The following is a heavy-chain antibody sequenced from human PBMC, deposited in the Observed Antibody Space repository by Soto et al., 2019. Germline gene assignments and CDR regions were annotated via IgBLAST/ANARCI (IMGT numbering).Heavy chain of an antibody. CDR2: IYHRGNT. CDR3: ARYRFSGNRWAMLDY. CDR1: GGSITSYY. Sequence: SETLSLTCVVSGGSITSYYWSWIRQFPGKGLEWIGNIYHRGNTYYSPSLKSRLVIGLDTSKNQFSLSLSSVTAADTAVYFCARYRFSGNRWAMLDYRSQGTPVPGSA. D-gene: IGHD3-16*02. J-gene: IGHJ4*02. V-gene: IGHV4-59*06.